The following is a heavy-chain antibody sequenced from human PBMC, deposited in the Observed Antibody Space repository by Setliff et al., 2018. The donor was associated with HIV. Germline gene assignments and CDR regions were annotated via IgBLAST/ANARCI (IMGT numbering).Heavy chain of an antibody. J-gene: IGHJ5*02. Sequence: NPSETLSLTCTVSGGSISSSSNYWGWIRQPPGKGLEWIGNIYYSGSTYYNPSLKSRVTISVDMSKNQFSLRLTSVTAADTAMYYCARHDFWSGYHNWFDPWGQGTLV. V-gene: IGHV4-39*01. D-gene: IGHD3-3*01. CDR2: IYYSGST. CDR1: GGSISSSSNY. CDR3: ARHDFWSGYHNWFDP.